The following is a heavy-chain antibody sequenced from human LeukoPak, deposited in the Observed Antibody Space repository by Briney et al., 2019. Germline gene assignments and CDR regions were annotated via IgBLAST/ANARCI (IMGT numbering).Heavy chain of an antibody. CDR3: ASHITMIFNWFDP. Sequence: PSETLSLTCTVSGGSISSYYWSWIRQPPGKGLEWIGYIYYSGSTYYNPSLKSRVTISVDTSKNQFSLRLSSVTAADTAVYYCASHITMIFNWFDPWGQGTLVTVSS. V-gene: IGHV4-59*04. D-gene: IGHD3-22*01. CDR2: IYYSGST. J-gene: IGHJ5*02. CDR1: GGSISSYY.